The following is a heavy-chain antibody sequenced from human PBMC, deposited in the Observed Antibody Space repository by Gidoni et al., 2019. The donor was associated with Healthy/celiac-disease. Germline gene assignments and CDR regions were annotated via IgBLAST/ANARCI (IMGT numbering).Heavy chain of an antibody. D-gene: IGHD6-19*01. Sequence: EVQLVESGGGLVQPGRSLRLSCAASGFTFDDYAMHWVRQAPGKGLEWVSGISWNSGSIGYADSVKGRFTISRDNAKNSLYLQMNSLRAEDTALYYCAKDGGSGWFDYWGQGTLVTVSS. CDR3: AKDGGSGWFDY. J-gene: IGHJ4*02. CDR2: ISWNSGSI. V-gene: IGHV3-9*01. CDR1: GFTFDDYA.